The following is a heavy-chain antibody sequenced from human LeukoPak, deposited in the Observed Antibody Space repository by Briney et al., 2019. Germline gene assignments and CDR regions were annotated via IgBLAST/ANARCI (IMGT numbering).Heavy chain of an antibody. CDR3: ARTDSSSWYPPPKYYFDY. J-gene: IGHJ4*02. CDR2: IYPGDSDT. V-gene: IGHV5-51*01. CDR1: GYNFTNYW. D-gene: IGHD6-13*01. Sequence: GESLKISCETSGYNFTNYWIAWVRQMPGKGLEWMGIIYPGDSDTRYSPSFQGQVTISADKSISTAYLQWSSLKASDTAMYYCARTDSSSWYPPPKYYFDYWGQGTLVTVSS.